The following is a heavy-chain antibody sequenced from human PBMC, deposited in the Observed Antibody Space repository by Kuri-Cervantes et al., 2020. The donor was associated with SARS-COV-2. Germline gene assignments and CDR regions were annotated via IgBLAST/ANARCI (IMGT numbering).Heavy chain of an antibody. CDR2: IDPSDSYT. CDR3: ARDMTYYYYGMDV. CDR1: GYNYVDYW. V-gene: IGHV5-10-1*01. J-gene: IGHJ6*02. Sequence: GESLKISCNASGYNYVDYWVGWVRQMPGKGLEWMGRIDPSDSYTNYSPSFQGHVTISADKSISTAYLQWSSLKASDTAMYYCARDMTYYYYGMDVWGQGTTVTVSS.